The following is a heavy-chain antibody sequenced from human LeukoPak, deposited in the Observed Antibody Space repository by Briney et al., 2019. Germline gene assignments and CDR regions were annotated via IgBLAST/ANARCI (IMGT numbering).Heavy chain of an antibody. CDR2: IYSGGST. D-gene: IGHD2-15*01. CDR1: GFTVSSNY. CDR3: ARGYSCSGGSCYFDN. J-gene: IGHJ4*02. Sequence: GGSLRLPCAASGFTVSSNYMSWVRQAPGKGLEWVSVIYSGGSTYYADSVKGRFTISRDNAKNSLYLQMNSLRAEDTAVYYCARGYSCSGGSCYFDNWGQGTLVTVSS. V-gene: IGHV3-53*01.